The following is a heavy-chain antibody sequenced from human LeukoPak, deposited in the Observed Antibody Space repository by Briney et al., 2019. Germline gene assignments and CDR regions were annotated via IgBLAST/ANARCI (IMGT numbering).Heavy chain of an antibody. J-gene: IGHJ3*02. CDR3: ARYGFSSVWQGGWHAFDI. Sequence: ASVKVSCKASGYTFTSYYVHWVRQAPGQRFQRMGIINPTTGDTNYAQNFQGRVTMTRDMSTSTVYMELSSLRSEDTAAYYCARYGFSSVWQGGWHAFDIWGHGTMVTVSS. V-gene: IGHV1-46*01. CDR1: GYTFTSYY. CDR2: INPTTGDT. D-gene: IGHD6-25*01.